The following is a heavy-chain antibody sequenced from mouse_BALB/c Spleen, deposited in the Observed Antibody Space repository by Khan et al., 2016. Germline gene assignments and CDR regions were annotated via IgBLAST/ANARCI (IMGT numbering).Heavy chain of an antibody. CDR1: GYTLANYG. Sequence: QIQLVQSGPELKKPGETVKISCKASGYTLANYGVIWVKQAPGKGLKWMVWINTYTGEPIYADDFKGRFAFSLETSDSIAYLEINNLTHEDTATYFGARDVVNYGCCEVWGAGTTVTVSS. V-gene: IGHV9-3-1*01. J-gene: IGHJ1*01. CDR3: ARDVVNYGCCEV. CDR2: INTYTGEP.